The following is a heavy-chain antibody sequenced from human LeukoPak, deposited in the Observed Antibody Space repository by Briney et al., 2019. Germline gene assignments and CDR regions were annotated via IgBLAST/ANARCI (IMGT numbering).Heavy chain of an antibody. Sequence: GGSLRLSCAASGFTFRSYGMHWVRQAPGKGLEWVAFIWYDGSNPDYADSVKGRFTISRDNSKNTLHLQMNSLRAEDTAVYYCARRYCSSTSCTLDYWGQGTLVTVSS. D-gene: IGHD2-2*01. CDR3: ARRYCSSTSCTLDY. J-gene: IGHJ4*02. CDR2: IWYDGSNP. CDR1: GFTFRSYG. V-gene: IGHV3-33*01.